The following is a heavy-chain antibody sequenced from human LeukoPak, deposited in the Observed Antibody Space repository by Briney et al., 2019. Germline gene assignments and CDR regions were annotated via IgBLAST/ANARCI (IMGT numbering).Heavy chain of an antibody. D-gene: IGHD2-2*01. J-gene: IGHJ4*02. CDR2: INHSGST. CDR3: ARGPVPAAIDY. Sequence: TSETLSLTCAVYGGSFSGYYWSWIRQPPGKGLEWIGEINHSGSTNYNPSLKSRVTISVDTSKNQFSLKLSSVTAADTAVYYCARGPVPAAIDYWGQGTLVTVSS. CDR1: GGSFSGYY. V-gene: IGHV4-34*01.